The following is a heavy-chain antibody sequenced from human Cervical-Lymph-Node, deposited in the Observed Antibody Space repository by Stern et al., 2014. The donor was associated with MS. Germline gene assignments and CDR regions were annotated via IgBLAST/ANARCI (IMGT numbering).Heavy chain of an antibody. J-gene: IGHJ4*02. D-gene: IGHD3-9*01. CDR1: GFSFTNYG. CDR3: AKGKSGYFGHIDF. V-gene: IGHV3-30*18. Sequence: VQLVESGGGVVQPGRSLRLSCEASGFSFTNYGIHWVRQAPGKVLEWVAVISDDGSVKYYSASAKGRFAISRDNSKQTVHLQMNSLATEDTGLYYCAKGKSGYFGHIDFWGQGTLVSVSS. CDR2: ISDDGSVK.